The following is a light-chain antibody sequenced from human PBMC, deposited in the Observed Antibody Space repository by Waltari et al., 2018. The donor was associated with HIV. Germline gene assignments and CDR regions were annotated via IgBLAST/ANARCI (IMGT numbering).Light chain of an antibody. CDR3: AAWDDSLSGRWV. CDR2: RNN. CDR1: TSNIGNNY. J-gene: IGLJ3*02. Sequence: QSVLTQPPSTSGTSGQRVTISCSGSTSNIGNNYIYWYQQLPRTAPKLLLYRNNRRPSGVPVRFSGSKSGTSASLAISGLRSEDEADYYCAAWDDSLSGRWVFGAGTKLTVL. V-gene: IGLV1-47*01.